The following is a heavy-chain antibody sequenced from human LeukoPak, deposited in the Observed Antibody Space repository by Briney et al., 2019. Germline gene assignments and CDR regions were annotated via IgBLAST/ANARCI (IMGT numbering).Heavy chain of an antibody. V-gene: IGHV3-74*01. CDR3: ARDPY. J-gene: IGHJ4*02. CDR1: GFTFTNYW. Sequence: GGSLGLSCAASGFTFTNYWMHWVRQAPGKGLVWVSRIDIDGTGTSYADSVKGRFTISRDNAKNTVSLQMNSLKAEDTAVYYCARDPYWGQGTLVTVSS. CDR2: IDIDGTGT.